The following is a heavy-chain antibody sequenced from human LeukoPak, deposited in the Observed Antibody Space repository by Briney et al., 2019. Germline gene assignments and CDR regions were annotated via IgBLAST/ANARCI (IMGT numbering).Heavy chain of an antibody. D-gene: IGHD6-19*01. V-gene: IGHV3-23*01. J-gene: IGHJ4*02. CDR2: ISGSGGST. CDR1: GFTFSSYA. Sequence: PGGSLRLSCAASGFTFSSYAMSWVRQAPGKGLEWVSSISGSGGSTYYADTVKGRFTISRDNSKNTLYLQRKSLRADDTELYYCGKGLSSGWNLKGSDYWGRGGLVTVSS. CDR3: GKGLSSGWNLKGSDY.